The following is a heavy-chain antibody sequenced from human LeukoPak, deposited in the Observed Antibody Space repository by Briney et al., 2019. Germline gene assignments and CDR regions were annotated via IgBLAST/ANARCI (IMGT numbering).Heavy chain of an antibody. V-gene: IGHV3-23*01. CDR3: AKDHYYGSGSYFGPYYGMDV. CDR1: GFTFSTYA. J-gene: IGHJ6*02. Sequence: PGGSLRLSCAASGFTFSTYAMSWVRQAPGKGLEWVSAIGGSGDSTYYADSVKGRFTISRDNSKNTLYLQMNSLRAEDTAVYYCAKDHYYGSGSYFGPYYGMDVWGQGTTVTVSS. D-gene: IGHD3-10*01. CDR2: IGGSGDST.